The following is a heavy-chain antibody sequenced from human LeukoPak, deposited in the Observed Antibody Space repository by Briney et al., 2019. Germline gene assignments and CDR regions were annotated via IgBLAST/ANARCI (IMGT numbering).Heavy chain of an antibody. V-gene: IGHV4-59*08. CDR2: IYYSGNT. CDR3: TRRVAVAPMYAFDI. J-gene: IGHJ3*02. Sequence: GSLRLSCAASGFTFSSYAMSWVRQPPGKGLEWIGYIYYSGNTNQNPSLKSRVTISVDTSINQFSLKLSSVTAADTAVYYCTRRVAVAPMYAFDIWGQGTMVTVSS. D-gene: IGHD6-13*01. CDR1: GFTFSSYA.